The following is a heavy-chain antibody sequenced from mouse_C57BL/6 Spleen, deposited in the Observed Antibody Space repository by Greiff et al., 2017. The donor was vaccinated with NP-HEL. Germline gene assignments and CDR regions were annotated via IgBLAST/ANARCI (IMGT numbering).Heavy chain of an antibody. CDR2: ISSGGSYT. J-gene: IGHJ4*01. CDR3: ARLGDYAMDY. CDR1: GFTFSSYG. V-gene: IGHV5-6*02. D-gene: IGHD4-1*01. Sequence: EVKLEESGGDLVKPGGSLKLSCAASGFTFSSYGMSWVRQTPDKRLEWVATISSGGSYTYYPDSVKGRFTISRDNAKNTLYLQMSSLKSEDTAMYYCARLGDYAMDYWGQGTSVTVSS.